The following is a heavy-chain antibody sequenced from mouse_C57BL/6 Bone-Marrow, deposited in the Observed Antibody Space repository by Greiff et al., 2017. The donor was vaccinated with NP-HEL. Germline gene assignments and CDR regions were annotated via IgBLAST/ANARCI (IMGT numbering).Heavy chain of an antibody. CDR1: GFTFSSYG. Sequence: EVQRVESGGDLVKPGGSLKLSCAASGFTFSSYGMSWVRQTPDKRLEWVATISSGGSYTYYPDSVKGRFTISRDNAKNTLYLQMSSLKSEDTAMYYCARLRNLYWYFDVWGTGTTVTVSS. CDR3: ARLRNLYWYFDV. CDR2: ISSGGSYT. V-gene: IGHV5-6*01. J-gene: IGHJ1*03.